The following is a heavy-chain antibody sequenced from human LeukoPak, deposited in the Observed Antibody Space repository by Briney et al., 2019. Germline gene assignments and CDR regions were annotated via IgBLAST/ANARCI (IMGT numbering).Heavy chain of an antibody. D-gene: IGHD3-10*01. CDR1: GGSISSGSYY. V-gene: IGHV4-61*02. CDR2: IYTSGST. Sequence: PSETLSLTCTVSGGSISSGSYYWSWIRQPAGKGLEWIGRIYTSGSTNYNPSLKSRVTISVDTSKNRFSLKLSSVTAADTAVYYCAREPRGEDAFDIWGQGTMVTVS. J-gene: IGHJ3*02. CDR3: AREPRGEDAFDI.